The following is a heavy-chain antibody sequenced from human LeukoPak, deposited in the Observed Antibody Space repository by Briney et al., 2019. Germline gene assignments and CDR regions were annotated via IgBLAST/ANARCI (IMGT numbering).Heavy chain of an antibody. CDR2: ISSSSSTI. Sequence: GGSLRLSCAASGFTFSSYSMNWVRQAPGKGLEWVSYISSSSSTIYYADSVKGRFTISRDNAKNSLYLQMNSLRAEDTAVYYCARDHGYSSSWYIWSAAWGAFDIWGQGTMVTVSS. J-gene: IGHJ3*02. CDR3: ARDHGYSSSWYIWSAAWGAFDI. CDR1: GFTFSSYS. D-gene: IGHD6-13*01. V-gene: IGHV3-48*04.